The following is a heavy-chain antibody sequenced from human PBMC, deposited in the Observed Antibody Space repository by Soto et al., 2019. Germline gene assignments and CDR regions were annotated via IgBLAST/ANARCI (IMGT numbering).Heavy chain of an antibody. CDR3: PRNGGYYARTTYHYIGHPHAY. D-gene: IGHD3-22*01. J-gene: IGHJ4*02. CDR2: ISGSGGST. Sequence: EVQLLESGGGLVQPGGSLRLSCAASGFTFSYYAMSWVRQAPGKGLEWVSAISGSGGSTFYADSVKGRFTISRDNSKNTRSLQMQSLGAEDTAVYYCPRNGGYYARTTYHYIGHPHAYWGQGTLVTVSS. CDR1: GFTFSYYA. V-gene: IGHV3-23*01.